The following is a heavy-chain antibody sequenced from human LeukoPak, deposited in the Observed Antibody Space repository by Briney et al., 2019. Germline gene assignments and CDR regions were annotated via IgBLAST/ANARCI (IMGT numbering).Heavy chain of an antibody. CDR3: ARDKYGGNSNAFDI. CDR1: GFTFSSYW. D-gene: IGHD4-23*01. J-gene: IGHJ3*02. V-gene: IGHV3-74*01. CDR2: IGTDGSST. Sequence: GGSLRLSCTASGFTFSSYWMHWVRQVPGKGLVWVSRIGTDGSSTTYADYVKGRFTISRDNAKNTLYLQMNSLRAEDTAMYYCARDKYGGNSNAFDIWGQGTLVTVSP.